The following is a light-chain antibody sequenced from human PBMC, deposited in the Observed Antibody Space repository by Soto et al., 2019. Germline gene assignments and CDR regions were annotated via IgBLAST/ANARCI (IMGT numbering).Light chain of an antibody. CDR3: QQYNSYSGHT. CDR2: GAP. V-gene: IGKV1-5*03. CDR1: QSISSW. Sequence: DLQMTQSPSTLSASVGDRVTITCRASQSISSWLAWYQQKPGKAPKLLIYGAPSLDSEVPSRFSGTGSGTEFTVTICILQPDDFAAYYCQQYNSYSGHTFGGGTKVEIK. J-gene: IGKJ4*01.